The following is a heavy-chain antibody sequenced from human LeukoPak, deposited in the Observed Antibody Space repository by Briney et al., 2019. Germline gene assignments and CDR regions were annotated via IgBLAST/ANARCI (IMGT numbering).Heavy chain of an antibody. Sequence: GGSLRLSCAASGFTVTSSYMSWVRLTPGKGLEWVSALHAGGNTFSADSVKGRFTISRDNAKNSLYLQMNSLRAEDTALYYCAKDIGPFAYCGGDCGGDFDYWGQGTLVTVSS. D-gene: IGHD2-21*02. CDR2: LHAGGNT. CDR1: GFTVTSSY. J-gene: IGHJ4*02. V-gene: IGHV3-53*05. CDR3: AKDIGPFAYCGGDCGGDFDY.